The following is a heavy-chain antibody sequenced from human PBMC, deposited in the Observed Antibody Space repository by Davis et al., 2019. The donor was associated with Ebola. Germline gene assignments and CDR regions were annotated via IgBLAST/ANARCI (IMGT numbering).Heavy chain of an antibody. CDR3: AREKFTIAASALQH. CDR2: INSDGTYI. J-gene: IGHJ1*01. V-gene: IGHV3-11*04. CDR1: GFTFSDYY. D-gene: IGHD6-13*01. Sequence: PGGSLRLSCAASGFTFSDYYMSWIRQAPGKGLERVSHINSDGTYIYSKDSVKGRLTISRDNSQNSLYLQMTSLRDDDTAVYYCAREKFTIAASALQHWGQGTLVTVSS.